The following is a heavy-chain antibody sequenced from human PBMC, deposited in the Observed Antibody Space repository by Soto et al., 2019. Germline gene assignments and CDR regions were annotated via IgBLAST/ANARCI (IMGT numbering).Heavy chain of an antibody. CDR3: ARVWSDCSSTSCYDKDALDI. CDR2: INAVVGNR. D-gene: IGHD2-2*01. Sequence: QVHLVQSGHEVKKPGASVKVSCKTSGDTFTSYTIHWLRQAPGQRLEWMGWINAVVGNRKYSQKFQGRVTITRDTSATTVYMELSSLTAEDTALYYCARVWSDCSSTSCYDKDALDIWGQGTMVTVSS. CDR1: GDTFTSYT. J-gene: IGHJ3*02. V-gene: IGHV1-3*01.